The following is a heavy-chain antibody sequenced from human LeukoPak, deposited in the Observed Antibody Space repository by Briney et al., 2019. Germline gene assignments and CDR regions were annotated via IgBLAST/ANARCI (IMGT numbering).Heavy chain of an antibody. CDR2: IASDGSST. D-gene: IGHD4-23*01. Sequence: GGSLRLSCAASVFTFSSYWMNWVRQAPGKGLVWVSRIASDGSSTTYADSVKGRFSISRDNAKNTLYLQMNSLRVEDTAVYYCARGRPHGNDYWGQGTLVTVSS. CDR1: VFTFSSYW. V-gene: IGHV3-74*01. CDR3: ARGRPHGNDY. J-gene: IGHJ4*02.